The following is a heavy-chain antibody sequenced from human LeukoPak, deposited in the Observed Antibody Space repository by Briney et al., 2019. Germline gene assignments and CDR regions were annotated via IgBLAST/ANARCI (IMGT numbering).Heavy chain of an antibody. CDR2: INWDGAST. D-gene: IGHD2-2*01. CDR1: GFRFDDYS. J-gene: IGHJ6*03. CDR3: GRVHCSTTSCYDYYDYYMDV. V-gene: IGHV3-20*04. Sequence: PGGSLRLSCAASGFRFDDYSMNWVRHVPGKGLEWVAGINWDGASTGYRDSMKGRFTISRDNGKNSLYLQMNSLRVEDTAVYYRGRVHCSTTSCYDYYDYYMDVSGKGTTVTVSS.